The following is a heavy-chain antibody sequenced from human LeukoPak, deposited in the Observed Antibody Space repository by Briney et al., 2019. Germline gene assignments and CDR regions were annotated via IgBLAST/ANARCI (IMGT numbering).Heavy chain of an antibody. V-gene: IGHV4-59*01. D-gene: IGHD6-19*01. CDR2: IYYSGGT. CDR3: AREAVSGWYDYFDS. J-gene: IGHJ4*02. CDR1: GGSISSYY. Sequence: PSETLSLTCTVSGGSISSYYWSWIRQPPGKGLEWIGYIYYSGGTNYNPSLKSRVTISVDRSKNQFSLRLSSVTAADTAVYYCAREAVSGWYDYFDSWGQGTLVTVSS.